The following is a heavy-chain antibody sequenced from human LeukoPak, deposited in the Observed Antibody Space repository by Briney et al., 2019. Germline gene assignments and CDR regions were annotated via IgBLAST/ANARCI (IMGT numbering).Heavy chain of an antibody. CDR2: INPNSGGT. CDR1: GYTFTGYY. J-gene: IGHJ3*02. V-gene: IGHV1-2*02. CDR3: ASEGGYCSSTSCQRTRIAFDI. Sequence: ASVKVSCKASGYTFTGYYMHWVRQAPGQGLEWMGWINPNSGGTNYAQKFQGRVTMTRDTSISTAYMELSRLRSDDTAVYYCASEGGYCSSTSCQRTRIAFDIWGQGTVVTVSS. D-gene: IGHD2-2*03.